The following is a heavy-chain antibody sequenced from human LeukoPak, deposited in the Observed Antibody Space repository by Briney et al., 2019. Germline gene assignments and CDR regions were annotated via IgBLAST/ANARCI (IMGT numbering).Heavy chain of an antibody. CDR1: GGTFSSYA. J-gene: IGHJ4*02. D-gene: IGHD3-3*01. CDR2: IIPIFGTA. V-gene: IGHV1-69*13. Sequence: VASVKVSCKASGGTFSSYAISWVRQAPGQGLEWMGGIIPIFGTANYAQKFQGRVTITADESTSTAYMELSSLRSEDTAVYYCASGFWSGYPQNHLDYWGQGTLVTVSS. CDR3: ASGFWSGYPQNHLDY.